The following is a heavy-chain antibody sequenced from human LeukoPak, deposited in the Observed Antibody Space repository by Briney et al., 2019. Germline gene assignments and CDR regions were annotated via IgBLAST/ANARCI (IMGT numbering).Heavy chain of an antibody. Sequence: PGGSLRLSCAASGFTFSSSAMSWVRQAPGKGLYWGSAISGSGTGTYYADSVKGRFTISRDNSKNTLYLQMNSLRAEDTAVYYCAKEGGTGTRFDYWGQGTLVTVSS. J-gene: IGHJ4*02. CDR1: GFTFSSSA. CDR2: ISGSGTGT. CDR3: AKEGGTGTRFDY. V-gene: IGHV3-23*01. D-gene: IGHD1-7*01.